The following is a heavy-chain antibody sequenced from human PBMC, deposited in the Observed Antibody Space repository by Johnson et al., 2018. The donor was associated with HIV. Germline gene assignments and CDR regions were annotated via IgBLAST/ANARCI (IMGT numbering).Heavy chain of an antibody. J-gene: IGHJ3*02. CDR2: IDWIGRTA. Sequence: VQLLESGGGLVQPGGSLRLSCAASGFTFDDYNMSWLRQVPGKGLEWVSGIDWIGRTAGYADSVKGRFTISRDNAKKSLYLEMNSLTTEDTALYYCAKDMVPWFGELPWACDTFDIWGQGTVVTVSS. CDR3: AKDMVPWFGELPWACDTFDI. D-gene: IGHD3-10*01. CDR1: GFTFDDYN. V-gene: IGHV3-20*04.